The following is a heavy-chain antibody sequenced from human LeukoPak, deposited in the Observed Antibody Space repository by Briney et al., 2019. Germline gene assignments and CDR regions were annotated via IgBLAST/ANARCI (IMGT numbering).Heavy chain of an antibody. CDR1: GGSINSYY. D-gene: IGHD3-10*01. J-gene: IGHJ4*02. V-gene: IGHV4-59*01. CDR3: ARGSGQWGFDS. CDR2: IYYSGST. Sequence: SETLSLTCTVSGGSINSYYWSWIRQPPGKTLEWIGYIYYSGSTNYNPSLRSRVTISVDSSKNQFSLKLSSVTAADTAVYYCARGSGQWGFDSWGQGTLVTVSS.